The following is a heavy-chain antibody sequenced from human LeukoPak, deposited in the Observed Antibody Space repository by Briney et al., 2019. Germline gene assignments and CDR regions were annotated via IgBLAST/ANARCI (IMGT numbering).Heavy chain of an antibody. Sequence: PSETLSLTCAVSGYSISSGYYWGWIRQPPGKGLEGIGSIYHSGSTYYNPSLKSRVTISVDTSKNQFSLKLSSVIAADTAVYYCARDVLRGIDYWGQGTLVSVSS. J-gene: IGHJ4*02. V-gene: IGHV4-38-2*02. CDR1: GYSISSGYY. CDR3: ARDVLRGIDY. D-gene: IGHD3-10*01. CDR2: IYHSGST.